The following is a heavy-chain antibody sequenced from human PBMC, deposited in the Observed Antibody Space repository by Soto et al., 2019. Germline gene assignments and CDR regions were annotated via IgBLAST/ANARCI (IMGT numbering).Heavy chain of an antibody. CDR2: IYYSGST. V-gene: IGHV4-59*01. Sequence: PSETLSLTCTVSCGSISSYYWSWIRQPPGKGLEWIGYIYYSGSTNYNPSLKSRVTISVDTSKNQFSLKLSSVTAADTAVYYCARLLYYYDSSGSRRRYAFDIWGQGTMVTVSS. J-gene: IGHJ3*02. D-gene: IGHD3-22*01. CDR3: ARLLYYYDSSGSRRRYAFDI. CDR1: CGSISSYY.